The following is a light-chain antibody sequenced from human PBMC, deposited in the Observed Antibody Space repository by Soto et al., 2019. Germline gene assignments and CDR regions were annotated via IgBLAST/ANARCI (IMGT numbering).Light chain of an antibody. CDR3: QQYGSSLT. CDR1: QSVSISY. Sequence: EIVLTQSPGTLSLSPGERATLSCRASQSVSISYLAWYQQKPGRAPRLLIYGASSRATGIPDRFSGSGSGTDFTLTISRLEPEDFAVYYCQQYGSSLTCGGGTKGDIK. CDR2: GAS. J-gene: IGKJ4*01. V-gene: IGKV3-20*01.